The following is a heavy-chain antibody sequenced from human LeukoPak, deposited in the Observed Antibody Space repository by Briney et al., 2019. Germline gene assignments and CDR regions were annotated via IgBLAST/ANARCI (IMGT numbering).Heavy chain of an antibody. Sequence: PSETLSLTCTVSGGSISSYYWSWIRQPPGKGLEWIGYIYYSGSTNYNPSLKSRVTISVDTSKNQFSLKLSSVTAADTAVYYCARGEGVLRYFDWLENYMDVWGKGTTVTVSS. CDR1: GGSISSYY. CDR2: IYYSGST. J-gene: IGHJ6*03. D-gene: IGHD3-9*01. CDR3: ARGEGVLRYFDWLENYMDV. V-gene: IGHV4-59*01.